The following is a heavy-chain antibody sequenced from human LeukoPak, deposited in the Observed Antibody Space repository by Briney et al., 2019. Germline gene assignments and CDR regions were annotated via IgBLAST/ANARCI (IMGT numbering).Heavy chain of an antibody. CDR3: ARDRVYGDLLDY. D-gene: IGHD4-17*01. J-gene: IGHJ4*02. Sequence: GGSLRLSCAASGFTFSSYWMHWVRQAPGKGLVWVSRINSDGSSTSYADSVKGRFTISRDNAKNALYLQMNSLRAEDTAVYYCARDRVYGDLLDYWGQGTLVTVSS. V-gene: IGHV3-74*01. CDR2: INSDGSST. CDR1: GFTFSSYW.